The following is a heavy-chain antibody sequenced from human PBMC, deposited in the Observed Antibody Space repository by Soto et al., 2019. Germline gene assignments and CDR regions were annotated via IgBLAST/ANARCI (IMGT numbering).Heavy chain of an antibody. CDR2: IIQSGET. V-gene: IGHV3-23*01. CDR1: GFTFSTYT. CDR3: AKDRQLDGRWPFEH. Sequence: EVLLLESGGGLVQSGGSLRLTCAASGFTFSTYTMSWVRQAPGEGLEWVSGIIQSGETFYADSVKGRFAISRDNSNNMLDLHIHSQRVDDTAVYYCAKDRQLDGRWPFEHWGQGTLVTVSS. J-gene: IGHJ4*02. D-gene: IGHD6-6*01.